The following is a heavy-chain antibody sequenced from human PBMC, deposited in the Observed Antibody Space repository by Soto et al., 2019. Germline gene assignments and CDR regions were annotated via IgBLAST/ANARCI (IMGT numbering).Heavy chain of an antibody. J-gene: IGHJ3*02. CDR3: ARAYSDAFDX. D-gene: IGHD2-15*01. Sequence: GGSLRLSCAASGFTFSDCYMTWIRQAPGKGLEWVSYISSSGTGIYYADSVKGRFTISRENAKNSLYLKMSSLRAEETAVYYCARAYSDAFDXWGQGTMLTVS. V-gene: IGHV3-11*01. CDR2: ISSSGTGI. CDR1: GFTFSDCY.